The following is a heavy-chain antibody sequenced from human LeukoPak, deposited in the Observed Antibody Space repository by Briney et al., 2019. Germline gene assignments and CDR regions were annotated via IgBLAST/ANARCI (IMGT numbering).Heavy chain of an antibody. CDR2: IIPIFGTA. CDR3: ARGQTGYYYYAMDV. J-gene: IGHJ6*02. Sequence: ASVKVSCKASGGTFSSYAISWVRQAPGQGLEWMGGIIPIFGTANYAQKFQGRVTITADESTSTAYMELSSLRSEDTAVYYCARGQTGYYYYAMDVWGQGATVTVSS. CDR1: GGTFSSYA. V-gene: IGHV1-69*13.